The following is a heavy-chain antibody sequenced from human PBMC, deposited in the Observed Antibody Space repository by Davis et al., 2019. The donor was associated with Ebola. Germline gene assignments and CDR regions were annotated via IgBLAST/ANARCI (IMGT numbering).Heavy chain of an antibody. CDR3: ARVRIAAAGTWGWFDP. CDR1: GFTFDDYA. J-gene: IGHJ5*02. V-gene: IGHV3-9*01. D-gene: IGHD6-13*01. Sequence: PGGSLRLSCAASGFTFDDYAMHWVRQAPGKGLEWVSGISWNSGSIGYADSVKGRFTISRDNAKNSLYLQMNSLRSEDTAVYYCARVRIAAAGTWGWFDPWGQGTLVTVSS. CDR2: ISWNSGSI.